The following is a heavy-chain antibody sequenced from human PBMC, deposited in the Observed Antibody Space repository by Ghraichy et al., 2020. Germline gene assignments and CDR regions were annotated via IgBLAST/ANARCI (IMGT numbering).Heavy chain of an antibody. CDR1: GDSISSYY. CDR2: FYYTGTS. V-gene: IGHV4-59*01. D-gene: IGHD3-10*01. J-gene: IGHJ6*02. CDR3: ARDLLWFSPGDV. Sequence: SETLSLTCTVSGDSISSYYWSWIRQPPGKGLEWIAYFYYTGTSTYNPSLESRVTVSVDTSKNQLSLKLTSVTAADTAVYYCARDLLWFSPGDVWGQGTTVTVSS.